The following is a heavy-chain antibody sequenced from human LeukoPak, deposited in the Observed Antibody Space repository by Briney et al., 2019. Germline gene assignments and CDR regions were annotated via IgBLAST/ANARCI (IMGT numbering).Heavy chain of an antibody. J-gene: IGHJ4*02. CDR3: VRDVGLEWYSFDY. Sequence: GGSRRPSCPPSGFTLSSFGMHWARQPPGKGLEWLAFIWYDGSNKYYADSMKGRFTISRDNSKNTLYLQMNSLRADDTAVYYCVRDVGLEWYSFDYWGQGTLVTVSS. D-gene: IGHD3-3*01. V-gene: IGHV3-33*01. CDR2: IWYDGSNK. CDR1: GFTLSSFG.